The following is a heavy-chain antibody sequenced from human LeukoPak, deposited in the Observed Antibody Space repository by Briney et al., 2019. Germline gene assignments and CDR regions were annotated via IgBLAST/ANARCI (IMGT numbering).Heavy chain of an antibody. D-gene: IGHD6-13*01. Sequence: GASVKVSCKASGYTFTGYYMHWVRQAPGQGLEWMGRINPNSGGTNYAQKFQGRVTMTGDTSISTAYMELSRLRSDDTAVYYCAREGTGYSSSWRSGASVDYWGQGTLVTVSS. CDR3: AREGTGYSSSWRSGASVDY. V-gene: IGHV1-2*06. CDR2: INPNSGGT. CDR1: GYTFTGYY. J-gene: IGHJ4*02.